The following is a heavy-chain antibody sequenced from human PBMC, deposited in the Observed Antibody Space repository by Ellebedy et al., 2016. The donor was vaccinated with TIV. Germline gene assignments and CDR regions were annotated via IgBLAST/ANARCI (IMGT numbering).Heavy chain of an antibody. CDR1: GYTFTGYF. Sequence: ASVKVSCKASGYTFTGYFMHWVRQAPGEGLEWMGVINPSGGSTSYAQKFQGRVTMTRDTSTGTVYMELSSVRSEDTAVYYCARDLSFDYWGQGTLVTVSS. CDR2: INPSGGST. D-gene: IGHD2/OR15-2a*01. J-gene: IGHJ4*02. V-gene: IGHV1-46*01. CDR3: ARDLSFDY.